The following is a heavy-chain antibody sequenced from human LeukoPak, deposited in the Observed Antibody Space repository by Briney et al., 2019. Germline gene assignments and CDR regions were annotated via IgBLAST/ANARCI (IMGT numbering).Heavy chain of an antibody. Sequence: PSETLSLTCAVSGGSISSGGYSWSWIRQPPGKGLEWIGYIYHSGSTYYNPSLKSRVTISVDRSKNQFSLKLSSVTAADTAVYYCARGGWGSSGGAFDIWGQGTMVTISS. D-gene: IGHD7-27*01. CDR1: GGSISSGGYS. CDR3: ARGGWGSSGGAFDI. CDR2: IYHSGST. J-gene: IGHJ3*02. V-gene: IGHV4-30-2*01.